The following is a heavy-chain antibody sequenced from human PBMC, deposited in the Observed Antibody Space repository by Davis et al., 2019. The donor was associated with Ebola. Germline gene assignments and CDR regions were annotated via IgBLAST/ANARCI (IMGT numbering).Heavy chain of an antibody. V-gene: IGHV3-11*06. CDR3: ARVGHYYGSGSYYNRVYYYYGMDV. J-gene: IGHJ6*04. D-gene: IGHD3-10*01. CDR2: ISSSSSYT. Sequence: PGGSLRLSCAASGFTFSDYYMSWIRQAPGKGLEWVSYISSSSSYTNYADSVKGRFTISRDNAKNSLYLQMNSLRAEDTAVYYCARVGHYYGSGSYYNRVYYYYGMDVWGKGTTVTVSS. CDR1: GFTFSDYY.